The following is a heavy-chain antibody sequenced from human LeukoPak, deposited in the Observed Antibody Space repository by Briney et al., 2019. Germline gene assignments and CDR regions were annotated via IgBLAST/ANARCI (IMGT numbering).Heavy chain of an antibody. CDR2: LYPGGDRA. V-gene: IGHV1-46*01. CDR1: GLTLTPIY. CDR3: ASEVPRTSRFDH. J-gene: IGHJ4*02. Sequence: ASVKVSCKASGLTLTPIYMHWVRQAPGQGLEWMAVLYPGGDRAIYAQRFQGRLTLTRDTSTNTVYMEVSSLASEGTAVYYCASEVPRTSRFDHWGQGTLVTVSS. D-gene: IGHD2-8*01.